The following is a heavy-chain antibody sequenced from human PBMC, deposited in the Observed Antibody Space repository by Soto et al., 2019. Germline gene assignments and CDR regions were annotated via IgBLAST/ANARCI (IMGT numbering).Heavy chain of an antibody. CDR3: ARRFDGSASGRIFAS. V-gene: IGHV3-23*01. CDR1: GFTFSSHA. Sequence: GGSLRLSCAASGFTFSSHAMSWVRQAPGKGLEWVSTISDSGGGTYYADSVKGRFTISRDNANNTLYLQVSSLRAEDTATYYCARRFDGSASGRIFASWGQGTLVTVSS. J-gene: IGHJ4*01. D-gene: IGHD6-6*01. CDR2: ISDSGGGT.